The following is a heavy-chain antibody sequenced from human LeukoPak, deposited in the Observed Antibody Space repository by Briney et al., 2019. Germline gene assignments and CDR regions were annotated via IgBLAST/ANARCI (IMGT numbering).Heavy chain of an antibody. CDR3: ATDRAQLVTLRGTFDI. J-gene: IGHJ3*02. Sequence: ASVKVSCKVSGYTLTELSMHWVRQAPGKGLEWMGGFDPEDGETIYAQKFQGRVTMTEDTSTDTAYMELSSLRSEDTAVYYCATDRAQLVTLRGTFDIWGQGTMVTVSS. V-gene: IGHV1-24*01. CDR1: GYTLTELS. CDR2: FDPEDGET. D-gene: IGHD6-6*01.